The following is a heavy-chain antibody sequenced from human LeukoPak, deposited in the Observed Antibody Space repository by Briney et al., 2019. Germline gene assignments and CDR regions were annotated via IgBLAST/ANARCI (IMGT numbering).Heavy chain of an antibody. CDR1: GFTVSSNY. D-gene: IGHD4-17*01. CDR3: ARAIITVTATYYYYMDV. CDR2: IYSGGST. V-gene: IGHV3-53*01. J-gene: IGHJ6*03. Sequence: PGGSLRLSCAASGFTVSSNYMSWVRQAPGKGLEWVSVIYSGGSTYYADSVKGRFTISRDNSKSTLYIQMNSLRAEDTAVYYCARAIITVTATYYYYMDVWGKGTTVTVSS.